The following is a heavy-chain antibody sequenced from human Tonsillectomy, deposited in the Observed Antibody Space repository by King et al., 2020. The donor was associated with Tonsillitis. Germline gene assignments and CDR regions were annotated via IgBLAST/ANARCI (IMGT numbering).Heavy chain of an antibody. V-gene: IGHV4-31*03. D-gene: IGHD3-22*01. J-gene: IGHJ4*02. CDR1: GGSISSGGYY. CDR3: ARAQIYYDSSGYYPLIDY. CDR2: IYYSGST. Sequence: QLQESGPGLVKPSQTLSLTCTVSGGSISSGGYYWSWIRQHPGKGLEWIGYIYYSGSTYYNPSLKSRVTISVDTSKNQFSLKLSSVTAADTAVYYCARAQIYYDSSGYYPLIDYWGQGTLVTVSS.